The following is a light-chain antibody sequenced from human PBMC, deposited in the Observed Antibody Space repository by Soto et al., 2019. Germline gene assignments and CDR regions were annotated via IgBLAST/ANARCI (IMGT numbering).Light chain of an antibody. CDR3: LQDYNYPRT. Sequence: ALQMTQSPSSLSASVGDRVSITCRASQDIRTELGWYQQKPGKAPKLLIYGATTLQSGVPSRFSGSGSGTDFTLTISGLQPEGFATYYCLQDYNYPRTCGQGTKVEVK. V-gene: IGKV1-6*01. J-gene: IGKJ1*01. CDR2: GAT. CDR1: QDIRTE.